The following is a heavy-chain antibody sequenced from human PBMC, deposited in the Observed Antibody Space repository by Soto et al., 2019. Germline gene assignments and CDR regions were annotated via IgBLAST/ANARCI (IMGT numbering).Heavy chain of an antibody. Sequence: PSETLSLTCAVYGGSFSGDHWSWIRQPPGKGLEWIGEINHSGSTNYNPSLKSRVTISVDTSKKKISLKLNSVTAADTAVYYCARRYCSTTSCLAGFDPWGRGTLVTVSS. CDR1: GGSFSGDH. J-gene: IGHJ5*02. V-gene: IGHV4-34*01. D-gene: IGHD2-2*01. CDR2: INHSGST. CDR3: ARRYCSTTSCLAGFDP.